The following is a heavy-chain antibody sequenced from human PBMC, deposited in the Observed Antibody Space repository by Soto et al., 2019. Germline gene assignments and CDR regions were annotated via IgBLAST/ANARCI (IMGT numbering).Heavy chain of an antibody. CDR1: GRSITSYY. CDR2: IYDNGIT. D-gene: IGHD3-22*01. J-gene: IGHJ4*02. V-gene: IGHV4-59*12. Sequence: QVVLQESGPGLVKPSETLSLTCSVSGRSITSYYWGWVRQPPGKGLGWIGYIYDNGITSQNPSLKSRVTMSADTSQNQFSLKLTSVTGADTAVYYCARTYDSNGYANEFDSWGQGILVTVTS. CDR3: ARTYDSNGYANEFDS.